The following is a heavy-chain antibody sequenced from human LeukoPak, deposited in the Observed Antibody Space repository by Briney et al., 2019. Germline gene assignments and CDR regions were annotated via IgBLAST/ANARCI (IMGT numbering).Heavy chain of an antibody. V-gene: IGHV1-2*02. CDR2: INPNSGGT. CDR3: ARSLPDCSGGSCYPHCFDY. D-gene: IGHD2-15*01. Sequence: ASVKVSCKASGYTFTDYYVHWVRQAPGQGLEWMGWINPNSGGTNYAQKFRGRVTMTRDTSISTAYLQWSSLKASDTAMYYCARSLPDCSGGSCYPHCFDYWGQGTLVTVSS. J-gene: IGHJ4*02. CDR1: GYTFTDYY.